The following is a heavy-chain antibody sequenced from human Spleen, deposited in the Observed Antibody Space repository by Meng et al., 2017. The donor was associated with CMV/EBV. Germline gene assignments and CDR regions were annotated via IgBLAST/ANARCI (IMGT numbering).Heavy chain of an antibody. CDR2: ISYDRSNK. V-gene: IGHV3-30-3*01. Sequence: FRSYAMHWVRQAPGKRLEWVAVISYDRSNKYYADSMKGRFTISRDNSKNTLYLQMNSLRAEDTAVYYCARDGHYYGSGSQALYFDYWGQGTLVTVSS. CDR3: ARDGHYYGSGSQALYFDY. J-gene: IGHJ4*02. CDR1: FRSYA. D-gene: IGHD3-10*01.